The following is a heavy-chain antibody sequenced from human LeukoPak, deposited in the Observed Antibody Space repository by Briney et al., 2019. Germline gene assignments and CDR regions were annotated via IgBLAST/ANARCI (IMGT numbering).Heavy chain of an antibody. CDR2: ISSSSSYI. CDR1: GFTFSSYS. V-gene: IGHV3-21*01. D-gene: IGHD3-3*01. CDR3: ARGTRSSYYDFWSGYYTGLLDY. Sequence: GGSLRLSCAASGFTFSSYSMNWVRQAPGKGLEWVSSISSSSSYIYYADSVKGRFTISRDNAKNSLYLQMNSLRAEDTAVYYCARGTRSSYYDFWSGYYTGLLDYWGQGTLVTVSS. J-gene: IGHJ4*02.